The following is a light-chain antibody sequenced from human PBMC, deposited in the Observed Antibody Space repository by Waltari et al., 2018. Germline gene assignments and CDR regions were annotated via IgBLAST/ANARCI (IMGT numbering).Light chain of an antibody. CDR1: QSILHSSHNMNY. V-gene: IGKV4-1*01. CDR3: QQYYGTPLT. J-gene: IGKJ4*01. Sequence: DIVMTQSLDSLAVPLGERTTINCKASQSILHSSHNMNYSGWYQQEPGQPPKLLFYWASTREAGVPDRFSGSGSGTDFTLTINSLQAEDVAVYYCQQYYGTPLTFGGGTKVEIK. CDR2: WAS.